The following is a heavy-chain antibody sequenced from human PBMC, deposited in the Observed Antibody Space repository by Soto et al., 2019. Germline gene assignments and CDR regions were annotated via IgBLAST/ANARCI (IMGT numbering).Heavy chain of an antibody. CDR2: ISHSGST. J-gene: IGHJ5*02. CDR3: AKGGCSSCWFDP. V-gene: IGHV4-61*08. D-gene: IGHD1-26*01. CDR1: GGSISSGAYS. Sequence: SETLSLTCAVSGGSISSGAYSWSWIRQPPGKGLEWIGYISHSGSTIYNPSLKSRVTISVDTSKNQFSLNLRSVTAADTAVYYCAKGGCSSCWFDPWGQGTLVTVSS.